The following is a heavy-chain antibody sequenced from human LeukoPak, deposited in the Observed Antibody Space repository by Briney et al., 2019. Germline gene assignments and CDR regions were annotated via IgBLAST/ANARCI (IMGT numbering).Heavy chain of an antibody. V-gene: IGHV3-15*01. CDR2: IKSKTDGGTT. D-gene: IGHD5-12*01. CDR3: TTAGGYSGYDLVDY. J-gene: IGHJ4*02. CDR1: GFTFSNAW. Sequence: GGSLRLSCAASGFTFSNAWMSWVRQALGKGLEWVGRIKSKTDGGTTDYAAPVKGRFTISRDDSKNTLYLQMNSLKTEDTAVYYCTTAGGYSGYDLVDYWGQGTLVTVSS.